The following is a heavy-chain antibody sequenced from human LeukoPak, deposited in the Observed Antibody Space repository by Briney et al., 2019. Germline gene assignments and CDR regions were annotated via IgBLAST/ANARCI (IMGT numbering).Heavy chain of an antibody. J-gene: IGHJ4*02. Sequence: SVTVSFTCTVSTFSISSYYWSWLRQRPGKGLKRIGYINYSGSTNYTPSLKSRVTMSVDTSKNQFSLKLSSVTAADTAMYYCAREGRQDYVYFDHWGQGSLVTVSS. CDR3: AREGRQDYVYFDH. D-gene: IGHD4-17*01. CDR1: TFSISSYY. CDR2: INYSGST. V-gene: IGHV4-59*01.